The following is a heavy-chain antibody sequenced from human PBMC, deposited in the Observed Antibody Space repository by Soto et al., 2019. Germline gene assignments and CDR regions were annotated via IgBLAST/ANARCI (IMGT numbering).Heavy chain of an antibody. J-gene: IGHJ4*02. CDR2: IKSKTDGGTT. Sequence: EVQLVESGGGLVKPGGSLRLSCAASGFTFSNAWMNWVRQAPGKGLEWVGRIKSKTDGGTTDYAAPVKGRFTISRDDSKNTLYLQMNSLKTEDTAVYYCTTEGGWFGELLVGEAPLYWGQGTLVTVSS. CDR1: GFTFSNAW. D-gene: IGHD3-10*01. V-gene: IGHV3-15*07. CDR3: TTEGGWFGELLVGEAPLY.